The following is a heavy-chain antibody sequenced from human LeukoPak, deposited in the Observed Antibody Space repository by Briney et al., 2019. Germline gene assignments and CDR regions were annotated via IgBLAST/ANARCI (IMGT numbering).Heavy chain of an antibody. Sequence: GGSLRLSCAASGFTFSSYGMHWVRQAPGKGLEWVAVISYDGSNKYYADSVKGRFTISRDNSKNTLYLQMNSLRAEDTAVYYCARDAGYYVSGSSLDYWGQGTLVTVSS. J-gene: IGHJ4*02. V-gene: IGHV3-30*03. CDR3: ARDAGYYVSGSSLDY. CDR1: GFTFSSYG. D-gene: IGHD3-10*01. CDR2: ISYDGSNK.